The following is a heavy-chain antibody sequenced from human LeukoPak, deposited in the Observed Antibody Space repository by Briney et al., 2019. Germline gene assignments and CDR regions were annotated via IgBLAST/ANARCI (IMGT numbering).Heavy chain of an antibody. CDR1: GGTFSSYA. J-gene: IGHJ6*03. CDR2: IIPIFGTA. V-gene: IGHV1-69*05. D-gene: IGHD6-13*01. CDR3: ARDRRPIAAAVYYYYYYMDV. Sequence: SVKVSCKASGGTFSSYAISWVRQAPGQGLEWMGGIIPIFGTANYAQKFQGRVTITTDESTSTAYMELSSLRSEDTAVYYCARDRRPIAAAVYYYYYYMDVWGKGTTVTVSS.